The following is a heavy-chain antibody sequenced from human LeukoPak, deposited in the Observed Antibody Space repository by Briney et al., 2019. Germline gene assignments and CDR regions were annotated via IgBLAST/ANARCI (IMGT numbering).Heavy chain of an antibody. CDR3: SRGLVGYYHDSSTYPDS. CDR2: INGDGSIT. V-gene: IGHV3-74*01. D-gene: IGHD3-22*01. J-gene: IGHJ4*02. CDR1: GFTFSSYW. Sequence: PGGSLRLSCAASGFTFSSYWMHWVRQAPGEGLVWVSRINGDGSITTYADSVKGRFTISRDNAKNMLYLQLDSLTAGDTAVYYCSRGLVGYYHDSSTYPDSWGQGTLVTVSS.